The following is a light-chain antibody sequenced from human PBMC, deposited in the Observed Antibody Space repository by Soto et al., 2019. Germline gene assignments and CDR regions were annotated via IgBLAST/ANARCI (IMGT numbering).Light chain of an antibody. CDR1: QSVRSN. Sequence: EIVMTQSPATLSVSPGERATLSCRASQSVRSNLAWYQQKPGQAPRLLIYGASTRATGIPARFSGSGSRTDFTLTINSLQSEDLAVYYCQQYNNWPRTFGQGTKLEIK. CDR2: GAS. V-gene: IGKV3D-15*01. CDR3: QQYNNWPRT. J-gene: IGKJ2*02.